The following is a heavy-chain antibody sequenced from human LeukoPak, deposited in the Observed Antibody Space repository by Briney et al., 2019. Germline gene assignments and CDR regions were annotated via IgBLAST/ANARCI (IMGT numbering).Heavy chain of an antibody. Sequence: PGESLKISCKGSGYSFTSYWIGWVRQMPGKGLEWMGIIYPGDSDTRYSPSFQGRVTISADKSISTAYLQWSSLKASDTAMYYCARPAYYYDSSGYYLLYYFDYWGQGTLVTVSS. CDR1: GYSFTSYW. J-gene: IGHJ4*02. CDR3: ARPAYYYDSSGYYLLYYFDY. CDR2: IYPGDSDT. D-gene: IGHD3-22*01. V-gene: IGHV5-51*01.